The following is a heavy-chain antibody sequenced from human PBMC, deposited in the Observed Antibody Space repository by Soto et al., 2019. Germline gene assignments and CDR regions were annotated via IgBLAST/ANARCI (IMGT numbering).Heavy chain of an antibody. CDR2: IYYSGST. CDR1: GGSISSGGYF. J-gene: IGHJ6*02. Sequence: QVQLQESGPGLVKPSQTLSLTCTVPGGSISSGGYFWSWIRQHPGKGLEWIGFIYYSGSTYYNPSLKRRVTISVDTSKNQFSLKLSSVTASDTAVYYCAREGAAPYYYFGMDVWGQGTTVTVSS. V-gene: IGHV4-31*03. D-gene: IGHD6-6*01. CDR3: AREGAAPYYYFGMDV.